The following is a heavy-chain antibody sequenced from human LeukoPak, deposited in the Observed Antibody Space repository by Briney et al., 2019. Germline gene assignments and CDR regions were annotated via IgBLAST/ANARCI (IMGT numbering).Heavy chain of an antibody. CDR1: GYTFTSYY. V-gene: IGHV1-46*01. CDR3: ARVKSITILRGLILPEEFDY. D-gene: IGHD3-10*01. J-gene: IGHJ4*02. CDR2: INPSGGST. Sequence: ASVKVSCKASGYTFTSYYMHWVRQAPGQGLEWMGIINPSGGSTSYAQKFQGRVTMTTDTSTNTVYMELRNLRSDDTAVYYCARVKSITILRGLILPEEFDYWGQGALVTVSS.